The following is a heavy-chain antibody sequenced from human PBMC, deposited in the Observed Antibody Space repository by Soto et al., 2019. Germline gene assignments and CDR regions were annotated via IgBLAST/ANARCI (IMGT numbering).Heavy chain of an antibody. D-gene: IGHD3-22*01. V-gene: IGHV3-21*01. CDR2: IGSRTSDI. J-gene: IGHJ3*02. Sequence: LRLSCAASGFTLSRHTMNWVRQAPGKGLEWVSFIGSRTSDIYYADSVKGRFTISRDNAKNSLYLDLTRLRAEDTAVYFCVRDYYDTSGYPNTFDMWGQGTMVAVSS. CDR1: GFTLSRHT. CDR3: VRDYYDTSGYPNTFDM.